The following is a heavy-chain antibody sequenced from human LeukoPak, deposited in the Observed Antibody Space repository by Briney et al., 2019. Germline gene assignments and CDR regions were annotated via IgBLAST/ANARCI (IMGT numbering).Heavy chain of an antibody. CDR3: TRDSSYGDYSTAFDY. Sequence: PGGSLRLSXAASGFIFSNYAMTWVRQAPGKGLEWVSSSGSTTDYSDSVKGRFTISRDNSKNTLYLQMNSLRADDTAVYYCTRDSSYGDYSTAFDYWGQGALVTVSS. D-gene: IGHD4-17*01. CDR2: SGSTT. V-gene: IGHV3-23*01. J-gene: IGHJ4*02. CDR1: GFIFSNYA.